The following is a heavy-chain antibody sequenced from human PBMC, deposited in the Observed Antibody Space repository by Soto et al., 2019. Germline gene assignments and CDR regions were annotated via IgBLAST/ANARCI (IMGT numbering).Heavy chain of an antibody. CDR2: ISAYNGNT. D-gene: IGHD3-16*01. CDR1: GYTFTSYG. V-gene: IGHV1-18*01. Sequence: GASVKVSCKASGYTFTSYGISWVRQAPGQGLEWMGWISAYNGNTKYAQKLQGRVTMTRDTSTSTVYMELSSLRSEDTAVYYCARDWAALFDYWGQGTLVTVSS. CDR3: ARDWAALFDY. J-gene: IGHJ4*02.